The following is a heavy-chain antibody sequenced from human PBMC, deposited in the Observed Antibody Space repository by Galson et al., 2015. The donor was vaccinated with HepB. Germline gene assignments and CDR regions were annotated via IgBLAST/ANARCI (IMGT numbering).Heavy chain of an antibody. CDR1: GFTFSGYW. CDR2: IKQDGSEK. D-gene: IGHD6-13*01. CDR3: ARDIAAAAFDY. V-gene: IGHV3-7*01. J-gene: IGHJ4*02. Sequence: SLRLSCAASGFTFSGYWMSWVRQAPGKGLEWVANIKQDGSEKYYVDSVKGRFTISRDNAKNSLYLQMNSLRAEDTAVYYCARDIAAAAFDYWGQGTLVTVTS.